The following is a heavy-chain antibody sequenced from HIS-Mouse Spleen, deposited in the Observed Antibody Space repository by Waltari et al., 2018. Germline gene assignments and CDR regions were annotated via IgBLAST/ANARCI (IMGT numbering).Heavy chain of an antibody. CDR3: AREIPYSSSWYDWYFDL. J-gene: IGHJ2*01. CDR1: GGSLRRSIFY. D-gene: IGHD6-13*01. V-gene: IGHV4-39*07. Sequence: QLQLQESGPGLVKPSETLSLTCTVSGGSLRRSIFYWGWIRQPPGKGLEWIGSIYYSGSTYYNPSLKSRVTISVDTSKNQFSLKLSSVTAADTAVYYCAREIPYSSSWYDWYFDLWGRGTLVTVSS. CDR2: IYYSGST.